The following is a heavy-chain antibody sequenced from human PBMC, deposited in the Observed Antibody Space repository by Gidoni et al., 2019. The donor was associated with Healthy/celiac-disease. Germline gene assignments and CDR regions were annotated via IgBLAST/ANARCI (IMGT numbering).Heavy chain of an antibody. CDR1: GCTFTSYG. D-gene: IGHD6-13*01. V-gene: IGHV3-30*18. Sequence: QAQLAESGGREVQRGRSLSPSGAASGCTFTSYGMHCVRQAPGRGLECVAVISYDGSNKNYADSVKGRFTISRDNSNNTLYLQMNSLRAEDTAVYYCAKDLRSAGVACSPGYWGQGTLVTVSS. CDR3: AKDLRSAGVACSPGY. J-gene: IGHJ4*02. CDR2: ISYDGSNK.